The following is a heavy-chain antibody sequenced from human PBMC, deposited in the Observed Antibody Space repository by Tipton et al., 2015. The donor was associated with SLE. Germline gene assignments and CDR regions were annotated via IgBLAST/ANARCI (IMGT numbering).Heavy chain of an antibody. Sequence: SLRLSCTTSGFTLANYAMNWVRHTPGKGLEWVGFIRGQRYGATTEYAASVKGRFTISRDDSKNIAYLQMSSLKIEDTGAYYCTGDAYGHDYWGQGTLVTVSS. D-gene: IGHD3-10*01. J-gene: IGHJ4*02. V-gene: IGHV3-49*04. CDR2: IRGQRYGATT. CDR1: GFTLANYA. CDR3: TGDAYGHDY.